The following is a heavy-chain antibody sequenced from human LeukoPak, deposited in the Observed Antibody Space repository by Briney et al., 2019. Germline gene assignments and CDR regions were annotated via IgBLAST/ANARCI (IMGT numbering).Heavy chain of an antibody. J-gene: IGHJ4*02. D-gene: IGHD3-22*01. CDR3: AGYSSGYYFGY. CDR1: GGTFSSYA. CDR2: IIPILGIA. Sequence: SVKVSCKASGGTFSSYAISWVRQAPGQGLEWMGRIIPILGIANYAQKFQGRVTITADKSTSTAYMELSSLRSEDTAVCYCAGYSSGYYFGYWGQGTLVTVSS. V-gene: IGHV1-69*04.